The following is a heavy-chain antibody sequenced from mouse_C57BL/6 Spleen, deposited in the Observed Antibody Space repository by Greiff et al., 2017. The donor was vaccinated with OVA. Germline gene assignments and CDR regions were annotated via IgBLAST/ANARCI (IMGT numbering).Heavy chain of an antibody. CDR1: GYTFTDYN. Sequence: VQLKESGPELVKPGASVKIPCKASGYTFTDYNMDWVKQSHGKSLEWIGDINPNNGGTIYNQKFKGKATLTVDKSSSTAYMELRSLTSEDTAVYYCARGSGDGKLDYWGQGTTLTVSS. CDR3: ARGSGDGKLDY. V-gene: IGHV1-18*01. J-gene: IGHJ2*01. D-gene: IGHD2-1*01. CDR2: INPNNGGT.